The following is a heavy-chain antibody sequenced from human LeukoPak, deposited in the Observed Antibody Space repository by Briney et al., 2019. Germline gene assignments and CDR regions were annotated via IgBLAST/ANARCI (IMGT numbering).Heavy chain of an antibody. CDR3: ARANSNYGLNI. D-gene: IGHD4-11*01. CDR2: IYHSGST. V-gene: IGHV4-30-2*05. CDR1: GGSISSGGYY. J-gene: IGHJ3*02. Sequence: PSETPSLTCTVSGGSISSGGYYWSWIRQPPGKGLEWIGYIYHSGSTYYNPSLKSRVTISVDTSKNQFSLKLSSVTAADTAVYYCARANSNYGLNIWGQGTMVTVSS.